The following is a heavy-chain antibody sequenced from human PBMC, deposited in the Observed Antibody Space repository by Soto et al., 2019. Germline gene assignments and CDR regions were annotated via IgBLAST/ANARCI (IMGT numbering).Heavy chain of an antibody. D-gene: IGHD3-16*01. Sequence: ASVKVSCKASGYPFTAYYIHWVRQAPGQGLEWMGRISPTSGDTHYTRKFQGRVAMTRDTSISTAYLELTSLTSDDTAFYYCARVWGGGFKFPPRPRCFAPGGHGPLVTLS. J-gene: IGHJ5*02. CDR3: ARVWGGGFKFPPRPRCFAP. CDR1: GYPFTAYY. V-gene: IGHV1-2*06. CDR2: ISPTSGDT.